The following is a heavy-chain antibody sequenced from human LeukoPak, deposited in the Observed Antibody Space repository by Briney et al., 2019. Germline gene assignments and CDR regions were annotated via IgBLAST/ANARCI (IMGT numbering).Heavy chain of an antibody. CDR1: GGSFSGYY. V-gene: IGHV4-34*01. J-gene: IGHJ2*01. Sequence: SETLSLTCAVYGGSFSGYYWSWIRQPPGRGLEWIGEINHSGSTNYNPSLKSQVTISVDTSKNQFSLKLSSVTAADTAVYYCARGFSAPYYDSWSGTQTHWYFDLWGRGTLVTVSS. CDR3: ARGFSAPYYDSWSGTQTHWYFDL. CDR2: INHSGST. D-gene: IGHD3-3*01.